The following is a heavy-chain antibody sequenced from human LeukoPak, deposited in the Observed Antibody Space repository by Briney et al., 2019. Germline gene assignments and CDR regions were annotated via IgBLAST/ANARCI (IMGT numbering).Heavy chain of an antibody. CDR1: GGTFSSYA. J-gene: IGHJ4*02. Sequence: ASVSVSCTASGGTFSSYAIGWVRQAPGQGLEWMGWISAYNGNTNYAQKLQGRVTMTTDTSTSTAYMELRSLRSDDTAVYYCARGPNSKYFDYWGQGTLVTVSS. CDR2: ISAYNGNT. V-gene: IGHV1-18*01. CDR3: ARGPNSKYFDY.